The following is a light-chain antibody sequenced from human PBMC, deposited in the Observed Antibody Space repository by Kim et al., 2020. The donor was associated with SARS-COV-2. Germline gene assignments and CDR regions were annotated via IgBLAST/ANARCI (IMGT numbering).Light chain of an antibody. CDR2: GTS. CDR1: QSVSSSY. CDR3: QQCGKSTT. J-gene: IGKJ4*01. V-gene: IGKV3-20*01. Sequence: ETVLTQSPGTLSLSPGERATLSCRASQSVSSSYLSWYQQKPGQAPRLLIYGTSSRATGIPDRFSGSGCGKDCTHNISRLEREDFAVYYWQQCGKSTTFGRGTKVDIK.